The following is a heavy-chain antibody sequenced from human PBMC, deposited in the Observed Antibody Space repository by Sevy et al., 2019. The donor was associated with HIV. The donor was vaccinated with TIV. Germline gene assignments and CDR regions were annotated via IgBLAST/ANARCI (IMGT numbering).Heavy chain of an antibody. CDR3: AREGSSGWSEDYFDY. CDR1: GFTFSSYA. CDR2: ISYDGSNK. V-gene: IGHV3-30*04. J-gene: IGHJ4*02. Sequence: GGSLRLSCAASGFTFSSYAMHWVRQAPGKGLEWVAVISYDGSNKYYAYSVKGRFTISRDNSKNTLYLQMNSLRAEDTAVYYCAREGSSGWSEDYFDYWGQGTLVTVSS. D-gene: IGHD6-19*01.